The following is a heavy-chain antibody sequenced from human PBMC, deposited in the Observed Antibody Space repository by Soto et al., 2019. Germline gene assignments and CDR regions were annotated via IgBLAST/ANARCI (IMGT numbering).Heavy chain of an antibody. D-gene: IGHD3-22*01. CDR2: IIPILGIA. CDR3: TRDRAHSRGHSNLPPDC. CDR1: GGTFSSYT. Sequence: GASVKVSCKASGGTFSSYTISWVRQAPGQGLEWMGRIIPILGIANYAQKFQGRVTITADKSTSTAYMELSSLRAEDTAVYYCTRDRAHSRGHSNLPPDCWGPGALVTVSS. V-gene: IGHV1-69*04. J-gene: IGHJ4*02.